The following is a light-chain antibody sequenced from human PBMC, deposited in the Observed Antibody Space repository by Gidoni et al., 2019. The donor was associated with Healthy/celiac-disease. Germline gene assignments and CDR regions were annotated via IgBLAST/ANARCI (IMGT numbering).Light chain of an antibody. CDR3: QVWDSSSDPVV. Sequence: SYVLTQPPSVSVAPGQTARITCGGNNIGSKSVQWYQQKPGQAPVLVVDDDSARPSGIPERFSGSNSGNTATLTVSRVEAGDESDYYCQVWDSSSDPVVFGGGTKLTVL. V-gene: IGLV3-21*02. CDR2: DDS. J-gene: IGLJ2*01. CDR1: NIGSKS.